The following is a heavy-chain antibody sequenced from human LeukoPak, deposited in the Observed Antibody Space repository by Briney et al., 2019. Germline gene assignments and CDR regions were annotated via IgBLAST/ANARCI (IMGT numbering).Heavy chain of an antibody. Sequence: SETLSLTCSVSGFSISNDYHWGWIRQPPGKGLEWIGIIYHSGSTYYNPSLKSRVTISVDTSKNQFSLKLSSVTAADTAVYYCASHSSGWYAYWGQETLVTVSS. V-gene: IGHV4-38-2*02. CDR3: ASHSSGWYAY. D-gene: IGHD6-19*01. CDR1: GFSISNDYH. CDR2: IYHSGST. J-gene: IGHJ4*02.